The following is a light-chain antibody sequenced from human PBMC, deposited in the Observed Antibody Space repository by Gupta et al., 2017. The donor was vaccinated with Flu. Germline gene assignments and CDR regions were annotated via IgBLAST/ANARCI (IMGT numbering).Light chain of an antibody. CDR3: QQYNSFPWT. CDR1: QSINSW. V-gene: IGKV1-5*03. Sequence: DVQMTQSPSTLSASVGDRVTVTCRASQSINSWLAWYQQKPGKAPKLLIYKTSNLESGVPSRFSGGESGTEFTLTITSLQPEDFATYYCQQYNSFPWTFGQGTKVEIK. CDR2: KTS. J-gene: IGKJ1*01.